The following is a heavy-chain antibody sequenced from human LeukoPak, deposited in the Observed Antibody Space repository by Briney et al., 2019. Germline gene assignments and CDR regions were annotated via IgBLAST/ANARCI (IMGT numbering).Heavy chain of an antibody. CDR2: INHSGIT. D-gene: IGHD3-22*01. V-gene: IGHV4-4*02. CDR3: ARVVELIRGYGFDI. J-gene: IGHJ3*02. Sequence: SGTLSLTCAVSGGSISSCNWWSWVRQPPGKGLEWIGEINHSGITNYNPSLKSRVTISVDNSKNQLSLKLSSVTAADTAVYYCARVVELIRGYGFDIWGQGTMVSVSS. CDR1: GGSISSCNW.